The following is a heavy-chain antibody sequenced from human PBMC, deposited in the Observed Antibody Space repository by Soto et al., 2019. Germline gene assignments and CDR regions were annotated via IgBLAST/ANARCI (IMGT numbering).Heavy chain of an antibody. J-gene: IGHJ4*02. D-gene: IGHD3-16*01. V-gene: IGHV3-30*18. Sequence: QVQLVESGGGVVQPGRSLRLSCAASGFTFSSYGMHWVRQAPGKGLEWVTVISYDGSYKYYADSVKGRFTISRDNSKNTLYLQMNSLRAEDTAVYYCAKWNGGFDYWGQGTLVTVSS. CDR2: ISYDGSYK. CDR3: AKWNGGFDY. CDR1: GFTFSSYG.